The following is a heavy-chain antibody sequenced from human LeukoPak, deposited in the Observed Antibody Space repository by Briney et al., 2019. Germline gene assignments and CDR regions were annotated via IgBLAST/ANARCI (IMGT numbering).Heavy chain of an antibody. Sequence: GGSLRLSCAASGFTFDDYAMHWVRQAPGKGLEWVSGISWNSGSIGYADSVKGRFTISRDNSKNTLYLQMNSLRAEDTAVYYCAKDPGAVAGTNGYFDYWGQGTLVTVSS. J-gene: IGHJ4*02. CDR2: ISWNSGSI. V-gene: IGHV3-9*01. D-gene: IGHD6-19*01. CDR3: AKDPGAVAGTNGYFDY. CDR1: GFTFDDYA.